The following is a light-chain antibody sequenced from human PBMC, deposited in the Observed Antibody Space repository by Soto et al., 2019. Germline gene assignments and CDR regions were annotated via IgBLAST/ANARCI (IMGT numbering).Light chain of an antibody. Sequence: RGILSESPGEVATLSCMVSKSVSTHLAWYQQMPGQAPRLLIYGTSTRAAGIPARFSGRGSGTEFTFTISSLESEDFAVYHCQQYHDWPITFGQGTRLE. CDR2: GTS. CDR3: QQYHDWPIT. CDR1: KSVSTH. V-gene: IGKV3-15*01. J-gene: IGKJ5*01.